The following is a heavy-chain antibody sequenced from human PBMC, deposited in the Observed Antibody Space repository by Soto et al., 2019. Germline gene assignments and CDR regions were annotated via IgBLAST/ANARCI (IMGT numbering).Heavy chain of an antibody. Sequence: SETLSLTCTVSGGSISSGGYYWSWIRQHPGKGLEWIGYIYYSGSTYYNPSLKSRVTISVDTSKNQFSLKLSSVTAADTAVYYCARAYTRYTSRYNLFDPWGQGTLVTVSS. CDR3: ARAYTRYTSRYNLFDP. D-gene: IGHD3-16*01. J-gene: IGHJ5*02. CDR1: GGSISSGGYY. CDR2: IYYSGST. V-gene: IGHV4-31*03.